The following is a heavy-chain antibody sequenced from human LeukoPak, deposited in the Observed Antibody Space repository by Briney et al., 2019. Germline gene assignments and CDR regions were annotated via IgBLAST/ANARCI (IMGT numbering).Heavy chain of an antibody. J-gene: IGHJ4*02. CDR3: VKGPGSDFWSGSYPFDY. CDR1: GLPVRFAGYA. D-gene: IGHD3-3*01. Sequence: PGGSLRLSCAASGLPVRFAGYAMSWVRQAPGKGLEWVATISGSGDTTYQADSLKGRFTISRDNSKNTLYLQMNSLRAEDTAVYYCVKGPGSDFWSGSYPFDYWGQGTLVTVSS. V-gene: IGHV3-23*01. CDR2: ISGSGDTT.